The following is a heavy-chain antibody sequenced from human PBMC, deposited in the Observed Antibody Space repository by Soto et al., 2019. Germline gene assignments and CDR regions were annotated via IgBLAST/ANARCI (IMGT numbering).Heavy chain of an antibody. V-gene: IGHV4-34*01. CDR2: INHSGST. Sequence: TSETLSLTCAVSGGSFSGYYWSWIRQPPGKGLEWIGEINHSGSTNYNPSLKSRVTISVDTSKNQFSLKLSSVTAADTAVYYCARGTRLAPPNYYFDYWGQGTLVTVSS. CDR1: GGSFSGYY. D-gene: IGHD6-6*01. CDR3: ARGTRLAPPNYYFDY. J-gene: IGHJ4*02.